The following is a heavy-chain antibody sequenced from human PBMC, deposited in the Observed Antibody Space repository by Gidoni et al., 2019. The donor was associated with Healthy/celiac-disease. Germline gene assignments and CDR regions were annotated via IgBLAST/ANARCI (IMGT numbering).Heavy chain of an antibody. CDR3: ARDRGYGGNKNAFDI. J-gene: IGHJ3*02. CDR1: GGSISSGVYY. Sequence: QVQLQESGPGLVKPSQTLSLTCTVSGGSISSGVYYWSWIRQHPGKGLEWIGYIYYSGSTYYNTSLKSRVTISVDTSKNQFSLKLSSVTAADTAVYYCARDRGYGGNKNAFDIWGQGTMVTVSS. V-gene: IGHV4-31*03. D-gene: IGHD4-17*01. CDR2: IYYSGST.